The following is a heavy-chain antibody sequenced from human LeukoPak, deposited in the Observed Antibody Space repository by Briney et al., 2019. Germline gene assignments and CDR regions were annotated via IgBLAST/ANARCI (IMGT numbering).Heavy chain of an antibody. Sequence: PGGSLRLSCAASGFTFSSYTMSWVRQAPGKGLEWVSTITTSDGNTYYADSVKGRFTISRDNSKNTLYLQMNSLRAEDTAVYYCAKDGTSGRYIDYWGQGTLVTVSS. CDR3: AKDGTSGRYIDY. CDR1: GFTFSSYT. D-gene: IGHD1-26*01. CDR2: ITTSDGNT. J-gene: IGHJ4*02. V-gene: IGHV3-23*01.